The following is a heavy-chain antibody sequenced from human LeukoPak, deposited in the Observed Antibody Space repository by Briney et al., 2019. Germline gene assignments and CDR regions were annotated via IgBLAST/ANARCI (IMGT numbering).Heavy chain of an antibody. V-gene: IGHV4-34*01. J-gene: IGHJ4*02. CDR1: GGSFSGYY. CDR2: INHSGST. D-gene: IGHD3-10*01. CDR3: ARGGDTMVRGRKLDY. Sequence: SETLSLTCAVYGGSFSGYYWSWIRQPPGKGLEWIGEINHSGSTNYNPSLKSRVTISVDTSKNQFSLKLSSVTAADTAVYYCARGGDTMVRGRKLDYWGQGTLVTVSS.